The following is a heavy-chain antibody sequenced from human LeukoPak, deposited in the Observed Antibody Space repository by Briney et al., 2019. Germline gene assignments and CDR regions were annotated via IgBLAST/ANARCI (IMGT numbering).Heavy chain of an antibody. CDR3: ARGRAYDSSGYYDHYFDY. Sequence: GGSLRLSCAASGFTFSGYSMNWVRQAPGKGLEWVSSISSSSSYIYYADSVKGRFTISRDNAKNSLYLQMNSLRAEDTAVYYCARGRAYDSSGYYDHYFDYWGQGTLVTVSS. CDR1: GFTFSGYS. V-gene: IGHV3-21*01. J-gene: IGHJ4*02. D-gene: IGHD3-22*01. CDR2: ISSSSSYI.